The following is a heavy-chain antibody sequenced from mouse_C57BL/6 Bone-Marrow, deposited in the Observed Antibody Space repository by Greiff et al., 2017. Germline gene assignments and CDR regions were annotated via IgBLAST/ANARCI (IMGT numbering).Heavy chain of an antibody. CDR2: IDPSDIET. Sequence: QVQLQQPGAELVRPGSSVKLSCKASGYTFTSYWMHWVKQRPIQGLEWIGNIDPSDIETHYNQKFKDKATLTVDKSSSTAYMQLSSLTSEDSAVYYCARELIRYFDVWGTGTTVTVSS. CDR1: GYTFTSYW. J-gene: IGHJ1*03. V-gene: IGHV1-52*01. CDR3: ARELIRYFDV. D-gene: IGHD1-1*01.